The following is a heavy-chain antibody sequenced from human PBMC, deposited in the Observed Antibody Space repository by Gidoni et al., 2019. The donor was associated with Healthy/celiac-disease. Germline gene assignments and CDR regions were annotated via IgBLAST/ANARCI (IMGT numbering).Heavy chain of an antibody. D-gene: IGHD5-18*01. CDR2: GIPICGTA. J-gene: IGHJ4*02. CDR1: GGTFSRSA. Sequence: QVQLVQSGAEVKKPGSSVKVSCQASGGTFSRSAIRWVRQAPGQGLAWLGGGIPICGTANYAQKVQSRVTITADKSTSTAYMVLSSLRSEDTAVYYCARGDYVDTARVTWVYWGQGTLVTVSS. V-gene: IGHV1-69*06. CDR3: ARGDYVDTARVTWVY.